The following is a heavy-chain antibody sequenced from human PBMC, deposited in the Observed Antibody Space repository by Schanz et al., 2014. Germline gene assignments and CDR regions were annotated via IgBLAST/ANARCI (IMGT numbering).Heavy chain of an antibody. V-gene: IGHV4-30-4*07. D-gene: IGHD6-13*01. CDR1: GGSISSGGYT. Sequence: QLQLQESGPGLVKPSGTLSLTCTVSGGSISSGGYTWSWIRQPPGKGLEWIGYIYYSGSTYYNPSLKSRVTISVDTSKNQFSLMLGSVTAADTAVYYCARAAGPVDYWGQGTLVTVSS. CDR3: ARAAGPVDY. CDR2: IYYSGST. J-gene: IGHJ4*02.